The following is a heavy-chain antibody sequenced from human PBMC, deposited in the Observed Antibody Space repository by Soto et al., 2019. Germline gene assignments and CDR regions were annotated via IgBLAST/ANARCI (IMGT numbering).Heavy chain of an antibody. D-gene: IGHD6-13*01. Sequence: QVQMQESGPGLVKPSETLSLTCTVSSGSISRSSYYWGWIRQPPGKGLDWIGSTYYSGNTYYNPSLKSRVTISVDISKSQFFLNLSSVTAADTAVYYCAFSWYEAFDIWGPGTMVTVSS. CDR1: SGSISRSSYY. J-gene: IGHJ3*02. CDR3: AFSWYEAFDI. V-gene: IGHV4-39*01. CDR2: TYYSGNT.